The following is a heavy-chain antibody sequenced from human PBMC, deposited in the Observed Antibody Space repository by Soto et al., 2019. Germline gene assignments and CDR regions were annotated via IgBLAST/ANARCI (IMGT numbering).Heavy chain of an antibody. V-gene: IGHV1-24*01. Sequence: ASVKVSCKVSGYTLTELSMHWVRQAPGKGLEWMGGFDPEDGETIYAQKFQGRVTMTEDTSTDTAYMELSSLRSEDTAVYYCATGPPYCSGGSCYSDAFDIWGQGTMVTVSS. CDR3: ATGPPYCSGGSCYSDAFDI. CDR2: FDPEDGET. J-gene: IGHJ3*02. CDR1: GYTLTELS. D-gene: IGHD2-15*01.